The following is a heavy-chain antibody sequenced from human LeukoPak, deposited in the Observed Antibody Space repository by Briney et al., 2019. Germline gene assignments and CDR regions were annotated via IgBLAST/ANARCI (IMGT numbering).Heavy chain of an antibody. CDR3: ARGSGTEQYYDFWSGYYSYYYYGMDV. CDR1: GGTFSSYG. V-gene: IGHV1-18*01. J-gene: IGHJ6*02. CDR2: ISAYNGNT. D-gene: IGHD3-3*01. Sequence: GASVKVSCKASGGTFSSYGISWVRQAPGQGLEWMGWISAYNGNTNYSQKLQGRVNMTTDTSTSTAYMELRSLRSDDTAVYYCARGSGTEQYYDFWSGYYSYYYYGMDVWGQGTTVTVSS.